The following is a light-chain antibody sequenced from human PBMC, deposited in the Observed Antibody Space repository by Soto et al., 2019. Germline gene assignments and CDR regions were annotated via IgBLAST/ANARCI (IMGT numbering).Light chain of an antibody. CDR1: SSDVGSYNL. CDR2: EGS. CDR3: CSYAGSSTYWV. V-gene: IGLV2-23*01. J-gene: IGLJ3*02. Sequence: QSVLTQPASVSGSPGQSITISCTGTSSDVGSYNLVSWYQQHPGKAPKLMIYEGSKRPSGVSNRVSGSKSGNTASLTISGVQAEDEADYYCCSYAGSSTYWVFGGGTQLTVL.